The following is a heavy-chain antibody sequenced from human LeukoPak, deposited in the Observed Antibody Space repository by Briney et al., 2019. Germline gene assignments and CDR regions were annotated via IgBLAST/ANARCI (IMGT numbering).Heavy chain of an antibody. CDR3: ARGPSSQFRTDY. CDR1: GFAFSSYS. Sequence: GGSLRLSCAASGFAFSSYSLNWVRQAPGRGLEWVSYIGTSSSRIYYADSVKGRFTISRDNAKNSLYLQMNGLRAEDTAVYYCARGPSSQFRTDYWGQGTLVTVSS. CDR2: IGTSSSRI. J-gene: IGHJ4*02. D-gene: IGHD2-2*01. V-gene: IGHV3-48*01.